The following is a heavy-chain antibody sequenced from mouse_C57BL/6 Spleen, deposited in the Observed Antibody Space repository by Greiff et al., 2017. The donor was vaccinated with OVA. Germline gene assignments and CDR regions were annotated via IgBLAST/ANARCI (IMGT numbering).Heavy chain of an antibody. CDR2: INPNNGGT. J-gene: IGHJ1*03. CDR1: GYTFTDYY. CDR3: ARSSVTTAGVFDV. Sequence: EGQLQQSGPELVKPGASVKISCKASGYTFTDYYMNWVKQSHGKSLEWIGDINPNNGGTSYNQKFKGKATLTVDKSSSTAYMELRSLTSEDSAVYYCARSSVTTAGVFDVWGTGTTVTVSS. V-gene: IGHV1-26*01. D-gene: IGHD1-2*01.